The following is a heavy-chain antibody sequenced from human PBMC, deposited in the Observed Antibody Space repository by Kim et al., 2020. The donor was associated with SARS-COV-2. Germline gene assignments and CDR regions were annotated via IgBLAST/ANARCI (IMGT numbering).Heavy chain of an antibody. CDR2: ISGSGGST. D-gene: IGHD6-13*01. CDR3: AKALPSRIAAAGMGTPPD. V-gene: IGHV3-23*01. J-gene: IGHJ4*02. Sequence: GGSLRLSCAASGFTFSSYAMSWVRQAPGKGLEWVSAISGSGGSTYYADSVKGRFTISRDNSKNTLYLQMNSLRAEDTAVYYCAKALPSRIAAAGMGTPPDGGQGTLVTVSS. CDR1: GFTFSSYA.